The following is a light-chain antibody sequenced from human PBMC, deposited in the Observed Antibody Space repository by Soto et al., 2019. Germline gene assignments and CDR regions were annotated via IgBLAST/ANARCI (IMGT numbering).Light chain of an antibody. J-gene: IGLJ1*01. V-gene: IGLV2-14*01. CDR2: DVS. Sequence: QSVLTQPASVSGSPGHSITISCTGTSSDVGGYNYVSWYQQHPGKAPKLMIYDVSNRPSGVSNRFSGSKSANTASLTISGLQAEDEADYYCSSYTSSSTYVFGTGTKVTVL. CDR3: SSYTSSSTYV. CDR1: SSDVGGYNY.